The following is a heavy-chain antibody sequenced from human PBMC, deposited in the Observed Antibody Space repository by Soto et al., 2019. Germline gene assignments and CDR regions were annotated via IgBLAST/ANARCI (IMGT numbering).Heavy chain of an antibody. Sequence: EAQLVESGGGLIQPGGSLRLSCAASGFTVSSNYMSWVRQAPGKGLEWVSVIYSGGSTYYADSVKGRFTISRDNSKTKLYLQMNSLRAEDTAVYYCARDRVESGYPEYFQHWGQGTLVTVSS. D-gene: IGHD3-22*01. J-gene: IGHJ1*01. V-gene: IGHV3-53*01. CDR2: IYSGGST. CDR3: ARDRVESGYPEYFQH. CDR1: GFTVSSNY.